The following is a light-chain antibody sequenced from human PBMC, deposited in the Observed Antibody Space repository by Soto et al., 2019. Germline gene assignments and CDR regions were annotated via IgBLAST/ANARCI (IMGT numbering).Light chain of an antibody. CDR2: GAS. Sequence: EIMLTQSPGTLSLYPGERATLSCRASQSVSSSYLAWYQQKPGQAPRPLIYGASSRATGIPDRFSGSGSGTDFTLTISRLEPEDFAVYYCQQYGSSPFTFGQGTKLEIK. J-gene: IGKJ2*01. CDR3: QQYGSSPFT. CDR1: QSVSSSY. V-gene: IGKV3-20*01.